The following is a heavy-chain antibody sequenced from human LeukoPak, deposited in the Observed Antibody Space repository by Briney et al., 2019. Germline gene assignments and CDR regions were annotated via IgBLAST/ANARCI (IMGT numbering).Heavy chain of an antibody. D-gene: IGHD6-19*01. Sequence: GRSLRLSCAASGFTFSSYGMHWVRKAPGKGLEWVAVIWYDGSNKYYADSVKGRFTISRDNSKNTLYLQMNSLRAEDTAVYYCARVGYSSGWSDYWGQGTLVTVSS. CDR3: ARVGYSSGWSDY. CDR1: GFTFSSYG. V-gene: IGHV3-33*01. CDR2: IWYDGSNK. J-gene: IGHJ4*02.